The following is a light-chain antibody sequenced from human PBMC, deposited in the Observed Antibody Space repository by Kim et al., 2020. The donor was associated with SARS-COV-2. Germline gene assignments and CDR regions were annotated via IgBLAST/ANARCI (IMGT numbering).Light chain of an antibody. V-gene: IGKV1-8*01. J-gene: IGKJ2*04. Sequence: SASTGDRVNITCRASHDVSTYLAWYQHKPGKAPNLLMYAVSTLHSGVPSRFRGSGSGTDFTLTISCLQSEDFATYYCQQYYSYPCSFGQGTKLEIK. CDR3: QQYYSYPCS. CDR2: AVS. CDR1: HDVSTY.